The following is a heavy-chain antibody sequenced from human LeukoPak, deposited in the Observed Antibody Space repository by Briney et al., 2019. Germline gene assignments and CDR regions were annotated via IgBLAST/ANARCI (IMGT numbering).Heavy chain of an antibody. CDR2: ISAYNGNT. CDR3: ARAVGPKQWLVSGFDY. J-gene: IGHJ4*02. V-gene: IGHV1-18*01. Sequence: ASVKVSCKASGYTFTNYGISWVRQAPGQGLEWMGWISAYNGNTNYAQKLQGRVTMTTDTSTSTAYMELRSLRSDDTTVYYCARAVGPKQWLVSGFDYWGQGTLVTVSS. CDR1: GYTFTNYG. D-gene: IGHD6-19*01.